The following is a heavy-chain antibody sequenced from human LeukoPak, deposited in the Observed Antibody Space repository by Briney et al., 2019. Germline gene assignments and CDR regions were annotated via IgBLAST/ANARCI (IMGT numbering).Heavy chain of an antibody. CDR2: IRSDGSHK. CDR3: AKSGDFMCSGTSCPPTEYYYYMEV. D-gene: IGHD2-2*01. J-gene: IGHJ6*03. V-gene: IGHV3-30*02. Sequence: PGGSLRLSCAASGFTFSAYGLHWVRQAPGKGLEWVTFIRSDGSHKSYADSVKGRFTISRDSSKNTLYLQMNSLRPEDTAVYYCAKSGDFMCSGTSCPPTEYYYYMEVWGKGTTVTISS. CDR1: GFTFSAYG.